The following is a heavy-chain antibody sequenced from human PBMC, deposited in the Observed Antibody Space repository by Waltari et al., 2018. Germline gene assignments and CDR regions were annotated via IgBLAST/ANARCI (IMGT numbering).Heavy chain of an antibody. CDR1: GGSISSYY. D-gene: IGHD6-13*01. V-gene: IGHV4-4*07. Sequence: QVQLQESGPGLVKPSETLSLTCTVSGGSISSYYWSWIRQPAGKGLEWIGRNYTSGTTNHNPSLKSRVTMSEDTSKNQFFLRLSSVTAADTAVYYCARDSSNWSSYYYYYMDVWGKGTTVTVSS. CDR2: NYTSGTT. J-gene: IGHJ6*03. CDR3: ARDSSNWSSYYYYYMDV.